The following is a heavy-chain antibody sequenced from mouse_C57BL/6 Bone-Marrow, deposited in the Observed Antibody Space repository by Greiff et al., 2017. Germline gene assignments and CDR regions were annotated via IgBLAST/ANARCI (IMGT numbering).Heavy chain of an antibody. Sequence: QVQLQQPGAELVKPGASVKVSCKASGYTFTSYWMHWVKQRPGQGLEWIGRIHPSDSDTNYNQKFKGKATLTVDKSSSTASMQLSSLTSNDSAVYDGAISYDNYAMDDWGQVTSVTVYS. J-gene: IGHJ4*01. CDR1: GYTFTSYW. CDR2: IHPSDSDT. CDR3: AISYDNYAMDD. D-gene: IGHD2-12*01. V-gene: IGHV1-74*01.